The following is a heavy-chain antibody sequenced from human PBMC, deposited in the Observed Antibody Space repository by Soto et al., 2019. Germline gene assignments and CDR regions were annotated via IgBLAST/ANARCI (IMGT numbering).Heavy chain of an antibody. CDR1: GVSISDYF. J-gene: IGHJ4*02. CDR2: FFYTGST. D-gene: IGHD6-13*01. CDR3: ARATLAAAKPQFDF. V-gene: IGHV4-59*13. Sequence: SETLSLTCTVSGVSISDYFWTWIRQPPGKGLEWIGYFFYTGSTNYNPSLKSRVTISGDTSSNQLSLNLNSVTAADTAVYYCARATLAAAKPQFDFWGRGILVTVSS.